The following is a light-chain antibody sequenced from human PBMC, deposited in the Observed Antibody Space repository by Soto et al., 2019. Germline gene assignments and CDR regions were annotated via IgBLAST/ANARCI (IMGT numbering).Light chain of an antibody. CDR3: QQSYSSPPT. Sequence: DIQMTHSPSSLSASVEDRVIITCRASQSISNHLNWYQQKPGKAPKLLIFAASSLQSGVPSRFSGSRSGPDFTLTISSLQPEDFATYYRQQSYSSPPTFGQGIKVEIX. CDR1: QSISNH. CDR2: AAS. J-gene: IGKJ1*01. V-gene: IGKV1-39*01.